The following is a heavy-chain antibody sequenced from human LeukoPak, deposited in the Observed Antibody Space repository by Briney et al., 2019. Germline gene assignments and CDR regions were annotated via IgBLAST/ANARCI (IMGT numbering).Heavy chain of an antibody. CDR1: GFTFSSYW. J-gene: IGHJ3*02. V-gene: IGHV3-7*01. D-gene: IGHD5-18*01. CDR3: ARTRGYSYGYDAFDI. CDR2: IKQDGSEK. Sequence: GGSLRLSCAASGFTFSSYWMSWVRQAPGKGLEWLANIKQDGSEKYYVDSVKGRFTISRDNAKNSLYLQMNSLRAEDTAVYYCARTRGYSYGYDAFDIWGQGTMVTVSS.